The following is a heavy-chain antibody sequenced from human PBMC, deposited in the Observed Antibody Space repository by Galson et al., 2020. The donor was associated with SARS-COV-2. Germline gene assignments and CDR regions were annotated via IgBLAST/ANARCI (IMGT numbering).Heavy chain of an antibody. D-gene: IGHD6-19*01. Sequence: GESLKISCRPSGYSFTNYWIGWVRQVPGKGLEWMGIIYPDDSYTIYSPSFQGPVTISADKSISTAFLQWSSLKASDTAIYYGARHGASSGWYEGIDYWGQGTLVTVSS. CDR1: GYSFTNYW. J-gene: IGHJ4*02. CDR2: IYPDDSYT. CDR3: ARHGASSGWYEGIDY. V-gene: IGHV5-51*01.